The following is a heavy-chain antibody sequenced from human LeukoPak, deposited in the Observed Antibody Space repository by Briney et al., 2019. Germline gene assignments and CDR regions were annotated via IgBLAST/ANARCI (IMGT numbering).Heavy chain of an antibody. D-gene: IGHD2-15*01. CDR3: ASQPSPIGY. CDR1: GFTFDDYA. Sequence: GGSLRLSCAASGFTFDDYAMHWVRQAPGKGLEWVSGIGWNNGGIVYADSVKGRFTISRDNAKNSLYLQMNSLRAEDTAVYYCASQPSPIGYWGQGTLVTVSS. CDR2: IGWNNGGI. J-gene: IGHJ4*02. V-gene: IGHV3-9*01.